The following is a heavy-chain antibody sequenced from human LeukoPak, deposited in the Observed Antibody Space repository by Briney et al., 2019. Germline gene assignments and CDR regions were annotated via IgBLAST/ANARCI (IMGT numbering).Heavy chain of an antibody. J-gene: IGHJ4*02. CDR1: GFTFSDCD. CDR3: GRAFPPLRTAAAGDY. D-gene: IGHD6-13*01. Sequence: PGGSLRLSCTASGFTFSDCDMNWFRQAPGKGLEWVSSISYRSSHMYYADSVKGRFTISRDNAENSLYLQMNSLRVEDTAVYYCGRAFPPLRTAAAGDYWGQGTLVTVSS. CDR2: ISYRSSHM. V-gene: IGHV3-21*01.